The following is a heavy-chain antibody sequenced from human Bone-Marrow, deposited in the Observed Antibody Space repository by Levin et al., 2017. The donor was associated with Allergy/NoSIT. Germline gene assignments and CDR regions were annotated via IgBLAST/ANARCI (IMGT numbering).Heavy chain of an antibody. J-gene: IGHJ4*02. V-gene: IGHV4-39*01. CDR2: ISYSGST. CDR3: ARTEEYQLFYFDS. D-gene: IGHD2-2*01. Sequence: SQTLSLTCTVSGASVSSNAYYWGWIRQSPGKGLEWIGSISYSGSTYYNPSLESRVSVSLDTSTDQFSLELTSVTAADTALYYCARTEEYQLFYFDSWGQGTLVTVSS. CDR1: GASVSSNAYY.